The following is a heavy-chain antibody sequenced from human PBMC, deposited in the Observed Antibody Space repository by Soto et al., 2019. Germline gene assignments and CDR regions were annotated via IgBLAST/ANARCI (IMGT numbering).Heavy chain of an antibody. D-gene: IGHD3-22*01. Sequence: PGGSLRLSCSASGFTFSSYAMHWVRQAPGKGLEYVSAISSNGGSTYYADSVKGRFTISRDNSKNTLYPQMNSLRAEDTAVYYCARDPTPILDYDSSGYYEKGHYYYGMDVWGQGTTVTVSS. CDR1: GFTFSSYA. J-gene: IGHJ6*02. CDR3: ARDPTPILDYDSSGYYEKGHYYYGMDV. CDR2: ISSNGGST. V-gene: IGHV3-64*04.